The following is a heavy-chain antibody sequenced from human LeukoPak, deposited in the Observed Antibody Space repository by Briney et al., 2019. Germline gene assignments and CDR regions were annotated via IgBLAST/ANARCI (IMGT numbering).Heavy chain of an antibody. CDR1: GFTFSTYA. V-gene: IGHV3-23*01. Sequence: GESLRLSCAASGFTFSTYAMSWVRQAPGKGLEWVSAISGSGDSTYYADSVKGRFTISRDNSKNTLYLQMNSLRAEDTAVYYCAKWKGIAEMPFDYWGQGTLVTVSS. D-gene: IGHD6-13*01. CDR3: AKWKGIAEMPFDY. CDR2: ISGSGDST. J-gene: IGHJ4*02.